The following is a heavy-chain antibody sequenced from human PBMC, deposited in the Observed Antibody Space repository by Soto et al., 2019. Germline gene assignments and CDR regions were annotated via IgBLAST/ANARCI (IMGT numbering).Heavy chain of an antibody. V-gene: IGHV4-59*01. Sequence: ETLSLTCTVSSDSISSYYWSWIRQPPGKRLEWIGYISYSGSTDYNPSLKSRVTISGDTSKNQFSLKVSSVTAADTAVYYCARGTSWQLPFDYWGQGTLVTVSS. CDR2: ISYSGST. D-gene: IGHD6-13*01. CDR3: ARGTSWQLPFDY. J-gene: IGHJ4*02. CDR1: SDSISSYY.